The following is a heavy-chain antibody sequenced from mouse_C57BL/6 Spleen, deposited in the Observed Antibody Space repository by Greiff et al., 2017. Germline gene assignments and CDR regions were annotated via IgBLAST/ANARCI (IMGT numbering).Heavy chain of an antibody. CDR3: ARDYGSSYEGFAY. V-gene: IGHV1-54*01. D-gene: IGHD1-1*01. CDR1: GYAFTNYL. Sequence: QVQLQQSGAELVRPGTSVKVSCKASGYAFTNYLIEWVKQRPGQGLEWIGVINPGSGGTNYNEKVKGKATLTADKSSSTAYMQLSSLTSEDSAVSFCARDYGSSYEGFAYWGQGTLVTVSA. J-gene: IGHJ3*01. CDR2: INPGSGGT.